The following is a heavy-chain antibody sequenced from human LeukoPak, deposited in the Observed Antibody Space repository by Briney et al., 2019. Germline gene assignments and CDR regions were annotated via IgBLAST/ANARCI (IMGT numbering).Heavy chain of an antibody. CDR2: ISLGGSKI. CDR3: ARDAGSSVRGIFDY. J-gene: IGHJ4*02. CDR1: GFTFSSYE. D-gene: IGHD2-2*01. V-gene: IGHV3-48*03. Sequence: GGSLRLSCAVSGFTFSSYEMTWVRQAPGKGLEWGSYISLGGSKIHYADSVRGRFTISRDNAKNSLYLQMNSLRAEDTAVYYCARDAGSSVRGIFDYWGQGTLVTVSS.